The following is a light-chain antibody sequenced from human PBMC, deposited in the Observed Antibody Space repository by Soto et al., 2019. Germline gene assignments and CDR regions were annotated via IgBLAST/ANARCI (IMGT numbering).Light chain of an antibody. Sequence: QAVVTLPPSVSGAPGQRVTISCTGSSSNIGAGYDVHWYQRLPGTAPKVLIYGNNNRPSGVPDRFSGSKSGTSASLAITGLQAEDEADYYCQSYDSSLSGSYVFGTGTKVTVL. J-gene: IGLJ1*01. CDR3: QSYDSSLSGSYV. CDR1: SSNIGAGYD. CDR2: GNN. V-gene: IGLV1-40*01.